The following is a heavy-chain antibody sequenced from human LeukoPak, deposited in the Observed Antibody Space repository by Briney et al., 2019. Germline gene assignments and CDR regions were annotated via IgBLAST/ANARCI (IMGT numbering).Heavy chain of an antibody. CDR2: IWYDGTNK. CDR3: ARDRYGIRRDYFDY. J-gene: IGHJ4*02. D-gene: IGHD5-18*01. V-gene: IGHV3-33*01. Sequence: PGGSLRLSCAASGFTFSDYGMHWARQAPDKGLEWVALIWYDGTNKYYVDSVKGRFTISRDNSKNTLYLQMNSLRADDTAVYYCARDRYGIRRDYFDYWGQGILVTVSS. CDR1: GFTFSDYG.